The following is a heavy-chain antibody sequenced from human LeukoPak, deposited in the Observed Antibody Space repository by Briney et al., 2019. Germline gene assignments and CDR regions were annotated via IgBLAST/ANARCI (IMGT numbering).Heavy chain of an antibody. Sequence: GGSLRLSCAASGFTFDDYAMHWVRQAPGKGLEWVSGITWNSGSMGYADSVKGRFTIARDNAKNSVYLEMNSLRADDTAVYYCARSARLMKGVVEVTALDDWGQGTLVTVSS. CDR2: ITWNSGSM. CDR1: GFTFDDYA. D-gene: IGHD3-3*01. V-gene: IGHV3-9*01. J-gene: IGHJ4*02. CDR3: ARSARLMKGVVEVTALDD.